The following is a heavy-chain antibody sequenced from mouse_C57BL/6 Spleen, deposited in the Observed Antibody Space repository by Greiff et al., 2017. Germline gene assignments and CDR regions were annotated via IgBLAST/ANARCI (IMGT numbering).Heavy chain of an antibody. V-gene: IGHV1-62-2*01. Sequence: VQRVESGAELVKPGASVKLSCKASGYTFTEYTIHWVKQRSGQGLEWIGWFYPGSGSIKYNEKFKDKATLTADKSSSTVYMELSRLTSEDSAVYFCARHEDVDYGSRGGYYFDYWGQGTTLTVSS. D-gene: IGHD1-1*01. CDR3: ARHEDVDYGSRGGYYFDY. CDR2: FYPGSGSI. J-gene: IGHJ2*01. CDR1: GYTFTEYT.